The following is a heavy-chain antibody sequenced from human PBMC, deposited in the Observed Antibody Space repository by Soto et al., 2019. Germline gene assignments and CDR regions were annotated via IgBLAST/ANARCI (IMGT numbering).Heavy chain of an antibody. CDR1: GGSFSGYY. V-gene: IGHV4-34*01. J-gene: IGHJ4*02. CDR3: ARGETNRVRFDY. Sequence: SETLSLTCAVYGGSFSGYYWSWIRQPPGKGLEWIGEINHSGSTNYNPSLKSRVTISVDTSKNQFSLKLSSVTAADTAVYYCARGETNRVRFDYWGQGTLVTVSS. CDR2: INHSGST. D-gene: IGHD2-8*01.